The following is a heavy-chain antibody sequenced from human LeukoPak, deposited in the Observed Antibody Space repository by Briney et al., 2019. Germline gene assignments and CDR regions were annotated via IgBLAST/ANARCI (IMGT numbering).Heavy chain of an antibody. CDR3: ATVESVDYGDYALSYYFDY. D-gene: IGHD4-17*01. J-gene: IGHJ4*02. Sequence: ASVKVSCKVSGYTLTELSMHWVRQAPGKGLEWLGGFDPEDGETIYAQRFQGRVTMTEDTSTDTAYMELSSLRAEDTAVYYCATVESVDYGDYALSYYFDYWGQGTLVTVSS. V-gene: IGHV1-24*01. CDR1: GYTLTELS. CDR2: FDPEDGET.